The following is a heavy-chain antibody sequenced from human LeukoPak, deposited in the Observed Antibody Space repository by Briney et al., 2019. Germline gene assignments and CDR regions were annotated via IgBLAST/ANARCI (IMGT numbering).Heavy chain of an antibody. D-gene: IGHD3-10*01. CDR3: ARGGYYGSGSRWAFDI. CDR1: GFTFSSYA. CDR2: ISGSGGST. Sequence: GGSPRLSCAASGFTFSSYAMSWVRQAPGKGLEWVSAISGSGGSTYYADSVKGRFTISRDNSKNTLYLQMNSLRAEDTAVYYCARGGYYGSGSRWAFDIWGQGTMVTVSS. V-gene: IGHV3-23*01. J-gene: IGHJ3*02.